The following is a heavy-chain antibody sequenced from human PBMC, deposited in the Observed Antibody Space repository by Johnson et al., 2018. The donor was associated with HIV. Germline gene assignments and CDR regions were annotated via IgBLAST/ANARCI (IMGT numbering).Heavy chain of an antibody. CDR2: ISWNSGSI. D-gene: IGHD1-26*01. Sequence: VQLVESGGVVVQPGRSMRLSCAASGLTFEDYAMHWVRQAPGKGLEWVSGISWNSGSIGYADSVKGRFTISRDNAKNSLYLQMDSLRAEDTAVYYCAREGEWELLPGAFDIWGQGTMVTVSS. V-gene: IGHV3-9*01. J-gene: IGHJ3*02. CDR1: GLTFEDYA. CDR3: AREGEWELLPGAFDI.